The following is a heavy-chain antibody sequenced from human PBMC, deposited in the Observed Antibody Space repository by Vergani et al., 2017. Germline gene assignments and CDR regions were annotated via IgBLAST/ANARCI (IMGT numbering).Heavy chain of an antibody. V-gene: IGHV4-59*01. J-gene: IGHJ5*02. CDR1: GGSISSYY. D-gene: IGHD3-16*01. CDR2: TYYSWST. CDR3: ARDAAYSNQLVGGNWFDP. Sequence: QVQLQESGPGLVKPSETLSLTCTVSGGSISSYYWSWIRQPPGKGLEWIGYTYYSWSTNYNSSLKSRVTISVDTSKNQFSLKLSSVTAADTAVYYCARDAAYSNQLVGGNWFDPWGQGTLVTVSA.